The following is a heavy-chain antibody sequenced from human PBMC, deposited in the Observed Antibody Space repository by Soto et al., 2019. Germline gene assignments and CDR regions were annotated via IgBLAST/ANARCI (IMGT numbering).Heavy chain of an antibody. CDR2: IIPIFGTA. CDR3: ARHMTTVTSYYYYGMDV. CDR1: GGTFSSYA. D-gene: IGHD4-17*01. J-gene: IGHJ6*02. Sequence: QVQLVQSGAEVKKPGSSVKVSCTASGGTFSSYAISWVRQAPGQGLEWMGGIIPIFGTANYAQKFQGRGTITADESTSTAYMELSSLRSEDTAVYYCARHMTTVTSYYYYGMDVWGQGTTVTVSS. V-gene: IGHV1-69*01.